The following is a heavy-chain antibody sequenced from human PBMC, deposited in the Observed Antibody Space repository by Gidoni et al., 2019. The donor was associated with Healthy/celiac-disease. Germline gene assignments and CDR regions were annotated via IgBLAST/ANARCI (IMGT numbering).Heavy chain of an antibody. CDR2: IYYSGST. CDR1: GGSISSSSYY. CDR3: ASGYCSSTCYLFDP. D-gene: IGHD2-2*01. V-gene: IGHV4-39*01. Sequence: QLQLQESGPGLVKPSATLSLTCTVSGGSISSSSYYWGWIRQPPGKGLEWIGSIYYSGSTYYNPSLKSRVTISVDTSKNQFSLKLSSVTAADTAVYYCASGYCSSTCYLFDPWGQGTLVTVSS. J-gene: IGHJ5*02.